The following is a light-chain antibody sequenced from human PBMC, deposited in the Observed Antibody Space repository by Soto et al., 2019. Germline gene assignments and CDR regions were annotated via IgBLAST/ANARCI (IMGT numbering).Light chain of an antibody. V-gene: IGLV2-8*01. CDR1: SSDVGGYNY. Sequence: QSVLPQPPSASGSPGQSVAISCTGTSSDVGGYNYVSWYQQLPGKAPKLMIYDVSKRPSGVPDRFSGSKSGNSASLTVSGLQAADEADYYCSSYAGTHIVFGTGTKVTVL. CDR2: DVS. CDR3: SSYAGTHIV. J-gene: IGLJ1*01.